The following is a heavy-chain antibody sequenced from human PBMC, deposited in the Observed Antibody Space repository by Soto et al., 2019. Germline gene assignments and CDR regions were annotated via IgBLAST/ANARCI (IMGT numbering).Heavy chain of an antibody. J-gene: IGHJ4*02. V-gene: IGHV3-30*18. CDR2: ISYDGSNK. Sequence: PGGSLRLSCAASGFTFSSYGMHWVRQAPGKGLEWVAVISYDGSNKYYADSVKGRFTISRDNSKNTLYLQMNSLSAEDTAVYYCAKKTMITFGGVIVRENYFDYWGQGTLVTVSS. CDR1: GFTFSSYG. D-gene: IGHD3-16*02. CDR3: AKKTMITFGGVIVRENYFDY.